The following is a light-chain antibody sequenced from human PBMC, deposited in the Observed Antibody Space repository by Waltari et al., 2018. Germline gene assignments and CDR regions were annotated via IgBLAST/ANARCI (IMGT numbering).Light chain of an antibody. CDR2: DFS. Sequence: QSALTQPASVSGSPGQAITISCTGTRSDVGGYGYVALYQQHPGKAPKLIIYDFSNRPSGVSSRFSGSKFGNTASLTISGLQADDEADYYCNSYTSSSSLFGGGTRLTVL. V-gene: IGLV2-14*03. CDR1: RSDVGGYGY. J-gene: IGLJ2*01. CDR3: NSYTSSSSL.